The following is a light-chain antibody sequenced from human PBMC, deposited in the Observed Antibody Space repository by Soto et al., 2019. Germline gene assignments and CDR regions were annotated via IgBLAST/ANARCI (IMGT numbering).Light chain of an antibody. CDR1: SSDVGVYNY. CDR3: SSYTSSTTLLL. CDR2: EVS. Sequence: QSALTQPASVSGSPGQSITISCTGTSSDVGVYNYVSWYQQHPGKAPKLIIYEVSFRPSGVSNRFSGSKSGNTATLTISGLQAEDEADYYCSSYTSSTTLLLFGTGTKVTVL. J-gene: IGLJ1*01. V-gene: IGLV2-14*01.